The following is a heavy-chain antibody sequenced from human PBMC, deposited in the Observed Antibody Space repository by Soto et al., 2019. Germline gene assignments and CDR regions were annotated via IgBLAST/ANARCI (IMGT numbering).Heavy chain of an antibody. Sequence: SVKVSCKASGGTFSSYAISWVRQAPGQGLEWMGGIIPIFGTANYAQKFQGRVTITADESTSTAYMELSSLRSEDTAVYYFAGAPYYYDSSGDWSAFDTWGQGTMVTVSS. V-gene: IGHV1-69*13. J-gene: IGHJ3*02. CDR1: GGTFSSYA. CDR3: AGAPYYYDSSGDWSAFDT. D-gene: IGHD3-22*01. CDR2: IIPIFGTA.